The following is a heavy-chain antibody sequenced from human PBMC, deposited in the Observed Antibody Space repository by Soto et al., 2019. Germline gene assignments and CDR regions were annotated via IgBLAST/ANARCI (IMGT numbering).Heavy chain of an antibody. CDR3: ARDRYDILTGYPPRYYYYGMDV. CDR2: IIPIFGTA. CDR1: GGTFSSYA. Sequence: SVKVSCKASGGTFSSYAISWVRQAPGQGLEWMGGIIPIFGTANYAQKFQGRVTITADESTSTAYMEPSSLRSEDTAVYYCARDRYDILTGYPPRYYYYGMDVWGQGTTVTVSS. V-gene: IGHV1-69*13. J-gene: IGHJ6*02. D-gene: IGHD3-9*01.